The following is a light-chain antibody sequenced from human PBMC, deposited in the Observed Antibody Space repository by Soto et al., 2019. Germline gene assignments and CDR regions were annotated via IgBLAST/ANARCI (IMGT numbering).Light chain of an antibody. J-gene: IGKJ5*01. CDR3: QQSFSTPT. Sequence: IPLTQSPFSLSASVGDRVTITCRASQRINIYLNWYRQKPGKAPELLIYSASNLQSGVPSRFSGSGSGTDFTLTISSLQPEDFATYYCQQSFSTPTFGQGTRLEIK. V-gene: IGKV1-39*01. CDR1: QRINIY. CDR2: SAS.